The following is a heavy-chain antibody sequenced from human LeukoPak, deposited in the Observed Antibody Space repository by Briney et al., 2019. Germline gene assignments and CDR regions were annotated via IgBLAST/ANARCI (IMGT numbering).Heavy chain of an antibody. CDR2: INPSGGST. D-gene: IGHD6-19*01. CDR1: GYTFTSYY. J-gene: IGHJ4*02. V-gene: IGHV1-46*01. Sequence: ASVKVSCKASGYTFTSYYMHWVRQAPGQGLEWMGIINPSGGSTSYAQKFQGRVTITADESTSTAYMELSSLRSEDTAVYYCARESIRSGWYTADYWGQGTPVTVSS. CDR3: ARESIRSGWYTADY.